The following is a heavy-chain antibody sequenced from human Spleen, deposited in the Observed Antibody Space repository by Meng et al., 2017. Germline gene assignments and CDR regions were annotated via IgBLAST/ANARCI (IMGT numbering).Heavy chain of an antibody. D-gene: IGHD3-10*01. J-gene: IGHJ5*02. CDR2: IGGSGVST. V-gene: IGHV3-23*01. CDR1: GLTFTTYA. CDR3: AKAREYNYFDP. Sequence: GESLKISCAASGLTFTTYAMTWVRQAPGKGLEWVSAIGGSGVSTYYADSVKGRFTISRDNSQNTLYLEMNSVTAEDTGVYFCAKAREYNYFDPWGQGTLVTVSS.